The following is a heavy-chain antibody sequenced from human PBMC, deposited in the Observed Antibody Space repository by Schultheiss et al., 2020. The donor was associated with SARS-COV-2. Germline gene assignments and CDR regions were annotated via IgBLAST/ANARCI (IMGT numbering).Heavy chain of an antibody. Sequence: GGSLRLSCAASGFTFSSYDMHWVRQATGKGLEWVSAIGTAGDPYYPGSVKGRFTISRDNSKNTLYLQMNSLRAEDTAVYYCARDEDGYSYGDYWGQGTLVTVSS. V-gene: IGHV3-13*05. CDR2: IGTAGDP. CDR1: GFTFSSYD. CDR3: ARDEDGYSYGDY. J-gene: IGHJ4*02. D-gene: IGHD5-18*01.